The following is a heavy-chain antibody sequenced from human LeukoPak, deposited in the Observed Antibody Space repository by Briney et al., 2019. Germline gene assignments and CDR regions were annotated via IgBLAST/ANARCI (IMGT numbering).Heavy chain of an antibody. CDR2: ISSSSSYT. J-gene: IGHJ3*02. CDR1: GFTFSDYY. Sequence: GGSLRLSCAAPGFTFSDYYMSWIRQAPGKGLEWVSYISSSSSYTNYADSVKGRFTISRDNAKNSLYLQMNSLRAEDTAVYYCARDRWVQLWSTDNTDAFDIWGQGTMVTVSS. V-gene: IGHV3-11*06. CDR3: ARDRWVQLWSTDNTDAFDI. D-gene: IGHD5-18*01.